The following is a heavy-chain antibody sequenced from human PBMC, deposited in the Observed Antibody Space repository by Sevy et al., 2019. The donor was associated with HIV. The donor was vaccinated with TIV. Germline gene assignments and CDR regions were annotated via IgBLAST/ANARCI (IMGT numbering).Heavy chain of an antibody. J-gene: IGHJ4*02. D-gene: IGHD3-3*01. Sequence: GGSLRLSCVASGFIFNNAWMNWVRQAPGKGLDWVSIIYSDGSTKYADALKGRFTISRDNSKNTMYLQMNSLRVEDTAVYYCARGGTIFGLVRHYFDYWGQGTLVTVSS. V-gene: IGHV3-66*01. CDR1: GFIFNNAW. CDR3: ARGGTIFGLVRHYFDY. CDR2: IYSDGST.